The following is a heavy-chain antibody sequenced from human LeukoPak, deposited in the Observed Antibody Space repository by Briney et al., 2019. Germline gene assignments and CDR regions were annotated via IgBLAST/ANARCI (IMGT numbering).Heavy chain of an antibody. CDR2: IYYSGST. CDR1: GGSISGSSYY. D-gene: IGHD3-10*01. Sequence: SETLSLTCTVSGGSISGSSYYWGWIRQPPGKGLEWIGSIYYSGSTYYNPSLKSRVTISVDTSKNQFSLKLNSVTATDTAVYYRARHYGPWGQGTLVTVSS. CDR3: ARHYGP. J-gene: IGHJ4*02. V-gene: IGHV4-39*01.